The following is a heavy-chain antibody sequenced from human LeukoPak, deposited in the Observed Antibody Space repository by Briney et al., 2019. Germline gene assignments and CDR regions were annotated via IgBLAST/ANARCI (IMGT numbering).Heavy chain of an antibody. CDR3: ARSFGASDI. J-gene: IGHJ3*02. V-gene: IGHV6-1*01. CDR2: TYYRSKWYN. Sequence: SQTLSLTCAISGDSVSNNSAAWDWLRQSPSRGLEWLGRTYYRSKWYNDYAMSVKGRITINPDTSKNQFSLQLNSVTPEDTAVYYCARSFGASDIWGQGTMVTVSS. D-gene: IGHD1-26*01. CDR1: GDSVSNNSAA.